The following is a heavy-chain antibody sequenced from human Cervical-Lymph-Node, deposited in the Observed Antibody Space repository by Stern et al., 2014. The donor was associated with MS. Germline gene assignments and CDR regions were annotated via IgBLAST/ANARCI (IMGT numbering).Heavy chain of an antibody. V-gene: IGHV1-8*01. D-gene: IGHD6-6*01. Sequence: QLVQSGAEVKKPGASVKVSCKASGYTFINYDINWVRQAPGRGLEWIGWMNPNIGNTGYAQEFQGRVTMTTNPSISTVYMELSSLTSDDTAVYYCARGLVVSSSLWFDPWGQGTLVTVSS. CDR2: MNPNIGNT. CDR3: ARGLVVSSSLWFDP. J-gene: IGHJ5*02. CDR1: GYTFINYD.